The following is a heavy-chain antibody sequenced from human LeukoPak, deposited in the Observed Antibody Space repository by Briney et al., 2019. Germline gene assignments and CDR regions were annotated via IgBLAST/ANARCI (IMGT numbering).Heavy chain of an antibody. CDR3: AREGYNWNNKPYYFDY. D-gene: IGHD1/OR15-1a*01. Sequence: GGSLRLSCAASGFTFSSYSMNWVRQAPGKGLEWVSYISSSSTIYYADSVKGRFTISRDNAKNSLYLQMNSLRAEDTAVYYCAREGYNWNNKPYYFDYWGQGTLVTVSS. V-gene: IGHV3-48*04. J-gene: IGHJ4*02. CDR1: GFTFSSYS. CDR2: ISSSSTI.